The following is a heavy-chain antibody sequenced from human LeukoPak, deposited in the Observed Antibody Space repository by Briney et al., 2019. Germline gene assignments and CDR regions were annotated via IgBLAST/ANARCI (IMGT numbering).Heavy chain of an antibody. CDR1: GFPFTIAW. CDR3: TAYYDFLTGYNTRRDY. J-gene: IGHJ4*02. D-gene: IGHD3-9*01. V-gene: IGHV3-15*01. CDR2: IRSKNDGATT. Sequence: PGGSLRLSCAASGFPFTIAWMSWVRQAPGNGLEWIGRIRSKNDGATTDYAAPVKGKFTISRDDSKGTLYLHMSSLTTEDTAIYYCTAYYDFLTGYNTRRDYWGRGTLVTVSP.